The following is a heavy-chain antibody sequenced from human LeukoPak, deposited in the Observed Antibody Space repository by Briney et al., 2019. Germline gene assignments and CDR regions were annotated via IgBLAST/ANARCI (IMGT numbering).Heavy chain of an antibody. CDR3: AIEYDYDSSGYYYRDSGAFDI. V-gene: IGHV3-53*01. CDR1: GFTVSSNY. Sequence: PGGSLRLSCAASGFTVSSNYMSWVRQAPGKGREWVSVIYSGGSTYYADSVKGRFTISRDNSKNTLYLQMNSLRAEDTAVYYCAIEYDYDSSGYYYRDSGAFDIWGQGTMVTVSS. J-gene: IGHJ3*02. CDR2: IYSGGST. D-gene: IGHD3-22*01.